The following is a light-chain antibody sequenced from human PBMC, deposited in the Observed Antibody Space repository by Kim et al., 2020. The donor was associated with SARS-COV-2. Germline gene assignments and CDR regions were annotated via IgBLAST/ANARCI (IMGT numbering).Light chain of an antibody. CDR3: SSYTTSSTLV. J-gene: IGLJ1*01. CDR1: SSDIGAYNY. Sequence: QSITISCTGTSSDIGAYNYVSWYQQHPGEAPKLMIHGVNNRPSGVSNRFSGSKSGNTASLTISGLQAEDEADYYCSSYTTSSTLVFGTGTKVTVL. V-gene: IGLV2-14*03. CDR2: GVN.